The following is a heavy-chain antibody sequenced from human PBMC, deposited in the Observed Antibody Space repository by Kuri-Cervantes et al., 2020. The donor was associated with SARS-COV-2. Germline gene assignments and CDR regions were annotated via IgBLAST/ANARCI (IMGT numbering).Heavy chain of an antibody. CDR2: ISSSSSYT. D-gene: IGHD3-3*01. V-gene: IGHV3-11*05. CDR1: GFTFSDYY. J-gene: IGHJ6*02. CDR3: ARDPRGVVNPYYYYGMDV. Sequence: GESLKISCAASGFTFSDYYMSWIRQAPGKGLEWVSYISSSSSYTNYADSVKGRFTISRDNAKNSLYLQMNSLRAKDTAVCYCARDPRGVVNPYYYYGMDVWGQGTTVTVSS.